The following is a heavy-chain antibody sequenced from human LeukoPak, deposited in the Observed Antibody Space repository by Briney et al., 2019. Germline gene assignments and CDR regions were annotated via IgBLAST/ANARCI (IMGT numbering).Heavy chain of an antibody. Sequence: PGRSLRLSCAASGFTFSSYGMHWVRQAPGKGLEWVAFIRYDGSNKYYADSVKGRFTISRDNSKNTLYLQMNSLRAEDTAVYYCAKAPKDAAEYFQHWGQGTLVTVSS. CDR3: AKAPKDAAEYFQH. V-gene: IGHV3-30*02. CDR1: GFTFSSYG. CDR2: IRYDGSNK. J-gene: IGHJ1*01.